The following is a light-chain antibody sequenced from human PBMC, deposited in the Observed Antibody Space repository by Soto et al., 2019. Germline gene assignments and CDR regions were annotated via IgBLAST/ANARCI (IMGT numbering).Light chain of an antibody. CDR1: QSLLHSNGYNY. CDR2: LGS. V-gene: IGKV2-28*01. Sequence: DIVMTQSPLSLPVTPGEPASISCRSSQSLLHSNGYNYLDWYLQKPGQSPQLLIYLGSNRASGVPDRFSGSGSCTDFTLTISRVEAEDVGVYYCMQSLQTPWTFGPGTKVDIK. J-gene: IGKJ3*01. CDR3: MQSLQTPWT.